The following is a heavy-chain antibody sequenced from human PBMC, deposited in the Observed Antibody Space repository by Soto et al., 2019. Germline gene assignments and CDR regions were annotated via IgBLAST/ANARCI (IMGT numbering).Heavy chain of an antibody. CDR1: GYTFSDYY. V-gene: IGHV1-2*04. D-gene: IGHD5-18*01. CDR3: ATKSKLWLWYKLYGGAPKEWGAF. J-gene: IGHJ4*02. Sequence: ASVKVSCRASGYTFSDYYLHWVRQAPGQGLEWMGRTNPNSGGTSFAQNLHGWVTMTRDTSISTAYMELIRLTSDDTAVYFCATKSKLWLWYKLYGGAPKEWGAFRGPGMPVTVSS. CDR2: TNPNSGGT.